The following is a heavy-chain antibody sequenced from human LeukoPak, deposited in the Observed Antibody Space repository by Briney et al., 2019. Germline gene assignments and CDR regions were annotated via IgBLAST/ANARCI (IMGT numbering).Heavy chain of an antibody. V-gene: IGHV4-30-4*01. CDR1: GGSISSGDYY. D-gene: IGHD3-10*01. CDR3: ASVYFYGSGSLHAFDY. CDR2: IYYSGST. Sequence: SETLSLTCTVSGGSISSGDYYWSWIRQPPGKGLEWIGYIYYSGSTYYNPSLKSRVTISVDTSKNQFSLKLSSVTAADTAVYYCASVYFYGSGSLHAFDYWGQGILVTVSS. J-gene: IGHJ4*02.